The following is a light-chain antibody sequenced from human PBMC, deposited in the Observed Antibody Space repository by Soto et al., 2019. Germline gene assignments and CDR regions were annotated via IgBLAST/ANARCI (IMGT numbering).Light chain of an antibody. V-gene: IGLV2-11*01. Sequence: QSALTQPRSVSGSPGQSVSISCTGARSDVGGYNYVSWYQQNPGKAPKLMIYDVSKRPSGVPDRFSGSKSGNTASLTISGLQAEDEADYYCCSYAGSYIFVFGTGTKVTVL. CDR1: RSDVGGYNY. CDR3: CSYAGSYIFV. CDR2: DVS. J-gene: IGLJ1*01.